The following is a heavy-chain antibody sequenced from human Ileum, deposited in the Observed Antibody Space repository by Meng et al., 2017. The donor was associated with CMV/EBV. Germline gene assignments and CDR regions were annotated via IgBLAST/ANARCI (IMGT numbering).Heavy chain of an antibody. D-gene: IGHD2-15*01. Sequence: GGSLRLSCAVSGFTLSTYGMHWVRQAPGKGLEWVAFIQFDGTEKFSGDSVRGRLTIPRDNSKNTLYLEMNSLRVEDTAVYYCANDRYCSGGSCSGGAYFQHWGQGTLVTVSS. CDR3: ANDRYCSGGSCSGGAYFQH. V-gene: IGHV3-30*02. CDR2: IQFDGTEK. CDR1: GFTLSTYG. J-gene: IGHJ1*01.